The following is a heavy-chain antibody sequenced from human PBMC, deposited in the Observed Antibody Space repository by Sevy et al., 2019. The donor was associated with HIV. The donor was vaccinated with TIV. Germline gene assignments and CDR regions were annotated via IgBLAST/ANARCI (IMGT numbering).Heavy chain of an antibody. D-gene: IGHD3-22*01. CDR3: ARDLIRTLWYFDL. CDR1: GFTFSSYS. CDR2: ISSSSNYI. J-gene: IGHJ2*01. V-gene: IGHV3-21*01. Sequence: GGSLRLSCAASGFTFSSYSMNWVRQAPGKGLEWISSISSSSNYIYYADSVKGRFTISRDNAKNSLYLQMNSLRAEDTAVYYCARDLIRTLWYFDLWGRGTVVTVSS.